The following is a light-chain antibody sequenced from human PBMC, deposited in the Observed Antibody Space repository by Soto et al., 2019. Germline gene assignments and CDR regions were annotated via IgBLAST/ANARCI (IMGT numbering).Light chain of an antibody. Sequence: EIVMTQSPATMSVSQGERATLSCRASQSVSSNLAWYQQKPGQAPSLLIYAASTRVTGIPARFSGSGSGTEFTLTISSLQSEDFAVYYCQQYNNWPPYTFGQGTKLEI. CDR2: AAS. CDR3: QQYNNWPPYT. V-gene: IGKV3-15*01. CDR1: QSVSSN. J-gene: IGKJ2*01.